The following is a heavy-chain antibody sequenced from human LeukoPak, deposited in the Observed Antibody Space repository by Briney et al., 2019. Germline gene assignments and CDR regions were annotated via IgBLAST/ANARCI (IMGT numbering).Heavy chain of an antibody. J-gene: IGHJ4*02. CDR3: AKGHTVGALYYFDY. CDR1: GFTFSRYA. D-gene: IGHD1-26*01. Sequence: GGSLRLSCAASGFTFSRYAMSWVRQAPGKGLEWVSTINDNGGGSYSADSVRGRFTISRDNSKNTLSLQMNSLRAEDTAVYYCAKGHTVGALYYFDYWGQGTPVTVSS. V-gene: IGHV3-23*01. CDR2: INDNGGGS.